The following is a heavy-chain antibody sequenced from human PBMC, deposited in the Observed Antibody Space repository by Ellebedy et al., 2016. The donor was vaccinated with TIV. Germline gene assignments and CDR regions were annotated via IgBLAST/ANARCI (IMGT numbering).Heavy chain of an antibody. D-gene: IGHD4-11*01. Sequence: GESLKISCAASGFTFSDYYMSWIRQAPGKGLEWVSYISSSGSTIYYADSVKGRFTISRDNAKDTLYLQMNSLRADDTAVYYCARLGYSSPSEYYFDYWGQGTLVTVSS. J-gene: IGHJ4*02. V-gene: IGHV3-11*04. CDR3: ARLGYSSPSEYYFDY. CDR2: ISSSGSTI. CDR1: GFTFSDYY.